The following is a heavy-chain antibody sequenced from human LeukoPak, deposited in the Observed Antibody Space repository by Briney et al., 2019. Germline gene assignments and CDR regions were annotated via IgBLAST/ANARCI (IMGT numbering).Heavy chain of an antibody. CDR1: GFTFSSYW. CDR3: ARDTYSSSWYLYYFDY. D-gene: IGHD6-13*01. V-gene: IGHV3-7*01. Sequence: GGSLRPSCAASGFTFSSYWMSWVRQAPGKGLEWVANIKQDGSEKYYVDSVKGRFTISRDNAKNSLYLQMNSLRAEDTAVYYCARDTYSSSWYLYYFDYWGQGTLVTVSS. J-gene: IGHJ4*02. CDR2: IKQDGSEK.